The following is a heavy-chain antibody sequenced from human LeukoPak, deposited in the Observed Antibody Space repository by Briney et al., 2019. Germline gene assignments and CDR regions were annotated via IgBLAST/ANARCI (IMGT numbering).Heavy chain of an antibody. D-gene: IGHD3-16*01. CDR3: AREDDYDGFDI. CDR2: IHYSGST. Sequence: PSETLSLTCTVSGGSISSYYWSWIRQPPGKGLEWIGYIHYSGSTYYNPSLKSRVTISGDTSKIQFSLKLSSATAADTAVYYCAREDDYDGFDIWGQGRMVTVSS. J-gene: IGHJ3*02. CDR1: GGSISSYY. V-gene: IGHV4-30-4*01.